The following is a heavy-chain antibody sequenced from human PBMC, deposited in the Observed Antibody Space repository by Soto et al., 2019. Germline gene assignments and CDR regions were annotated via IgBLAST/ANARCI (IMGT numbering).Heavy chain of an antibody. CDR2: IYPGDSDI. J-gene: IGHJ3*02. V-gene: IGHV5-51*01. Sequence: PGESLKISCKGSGYNFTNYWIGWVRQMPGKGLEWMGIIYPGDSDISYSPSFQGQVIISADKSISTAYLQWSSLKASDTAMYYCAILTSYIHSRGYYNRHDAFDIWGQGAMVTVSS. CDR3: AILTSYIHSRGYYNRHDAFDI. D-gene: IGHD3-22*01. CDR1: GYNFTNYW.